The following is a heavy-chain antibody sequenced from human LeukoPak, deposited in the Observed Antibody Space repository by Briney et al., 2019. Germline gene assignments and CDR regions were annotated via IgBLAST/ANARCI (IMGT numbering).Heavy chain of an antibody. CDR2: IYYSGST. V-gene: IGHV4-61*01. J-gene: IGHJ3*02. CDR1: GGPISSSSYY. CDR3: AREGSSDAFDI. Sequence: SETLSLTCTVSGGPISSSSYYWGWIRQPPGKGLEWIGYIYYSGSTNYNPSLKSRVTISVDTSKNQFSLKLSSVTAADTAVYYCAREGSSDAFDIWGQGTMVTVSS.